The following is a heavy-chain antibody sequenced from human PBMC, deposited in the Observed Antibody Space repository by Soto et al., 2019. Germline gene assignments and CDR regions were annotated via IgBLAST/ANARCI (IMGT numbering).Heavy chain of an antibody. V-gene: IGHV3-66*01. Sequence: GGSLRLSCAASGFTVSSNYMSWVRQAPGKGLEWVSVIYSGGSTYYADSVKGRFTISRDNSKNTLYLQMNSLRAEDTAVYYCARVKGVLGSLSPHYYMDVWGKGTTVTVSS. CDR2: IYSGGST. D-gene: IGHD6-13*01. CDR1: GFTVSSNY. J-gene: IGHJ6*03. CDR3: ARVKGVLGSLSPHYYMDV.